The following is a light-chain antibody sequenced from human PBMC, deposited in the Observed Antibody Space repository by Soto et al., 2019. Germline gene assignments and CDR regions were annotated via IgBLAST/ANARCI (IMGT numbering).Light chain of an antibody. V-gene: IGKV1-5*01. J-gene: IGKJ1*01. Sequence: IQMTHSPSTLSASVWDRVTITFRASQTISNWLAWYQQKPGKAPKLLIYDASTLESGVPSRFSGGGSGTEFTLTISTLQPDDFATYYCQHYNSYSEAFGQGTKVDIK. CDR3: QHYNSYSEA. CDR2: DAS. CDR1: QTISNW.